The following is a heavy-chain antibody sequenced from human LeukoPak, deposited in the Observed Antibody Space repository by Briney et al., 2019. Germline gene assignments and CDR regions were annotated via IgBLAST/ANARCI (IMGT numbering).Heavy chain of an antibody. CDR2: ISSGSSTR. D-gene: IGHD1-26*01. Sequence: GGSLRLSCAASGFTFSSYEMNWVRQAPGKGLEWVSKISSGSSTRYYADSVKGRFTISRDNAKNSLYLQMNSLRAEDTAVYYCARGRWELLRDSSAVGTFDMWGQGTMVTVSS. V-gene: IGHV3-48*01. J-gene: IGHJ3*02. CDR1: GFTFSSYE. CDR3: ARGRWELLRDSSAVGTFDM.